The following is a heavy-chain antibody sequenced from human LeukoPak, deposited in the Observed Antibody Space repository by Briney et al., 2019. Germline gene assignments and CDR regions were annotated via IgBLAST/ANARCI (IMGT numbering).Heavy chain of an antibody. V-gene: IGHV3-48*01. CDR2: ISSSSNTI. J-gene: IGHJ4*02. D-gene: IGHD3-3*01. CDR3: ARDGFDFWSGYPTTVDY. CDR1: GFTFSSYS. Sequence: GGSLRLSCVASGFTFSSYSMNWVRQSPGKGLEWVSYISSSSNTIYYADSVKGQFTISRDNANNSLYLQMNSLRAEDTAVYYCARDGFDFWSGYPTTVDYWGQGTLVTVSS.